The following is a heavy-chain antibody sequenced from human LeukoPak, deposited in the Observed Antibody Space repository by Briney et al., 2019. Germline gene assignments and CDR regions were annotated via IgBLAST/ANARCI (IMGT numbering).Heavy chain of an antibody. Sequence: GGSLRLSCAAPGFTFSSYSMNWVRQAPGQGLEWVSYISDTSTTIYYADSVKGRFTISRDNAKNSLYLQMNSLRAEDTAVYYCARSSPVFAPFIHAYCGQGTLVTVSS. CDR3: ARSSPVFAPFIHAY. J-gene: IGHJ4*02. CDR1: GFTFSSYS. V-gene: IGHV3-48*01. D-gene: IGHD3-16*02. CDR2: ISDTSTTI.